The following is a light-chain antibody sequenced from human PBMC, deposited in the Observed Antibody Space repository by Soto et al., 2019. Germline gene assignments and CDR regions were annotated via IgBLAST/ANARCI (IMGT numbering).Light chain of an antibody. CDR1: RSGSNY. V-gene: IGKV3-11*01. J-gene: IGKJ5*01. Sequence: EIVFTQSPANLCLSPGQSPTLSWRASRSGSNYLAWYQQNRGQAPLLLIYDASSRGTGIPARFRGSGSGTVFTLTISSPAPDDFADYYCQQRSNWQITFGQGTRLEIK. CDR2: DAS. CDR3: QQRSNWQIT.